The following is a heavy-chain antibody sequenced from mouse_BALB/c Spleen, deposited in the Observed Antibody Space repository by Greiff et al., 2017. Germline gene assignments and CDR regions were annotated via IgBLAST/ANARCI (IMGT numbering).Heavy chain of an antibody. CDR1: GFTFSSFG. V-gene: IGHV5-17*02. J-gene: IGHJ4*01. CDR3: ARVYGNPGYAMDY. CDR2: ISSGSSTI. Sequence: EVQGVESGGGLVQPGGSRKLSCAASGFTFSSFGMHWVRQAPEKGLEWVAYISSGSSTIYYADTVKGRFTISRDNPKNTLFLQMTSLRSEDTAMYYCARVYGNPGYAMDYWGQGTSVTVSS. D-gene: IGHD2-10*02.